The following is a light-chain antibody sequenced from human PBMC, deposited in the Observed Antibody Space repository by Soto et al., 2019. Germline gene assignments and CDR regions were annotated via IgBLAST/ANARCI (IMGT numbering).Light chain of an antibody. CDR3: QQFDSSVT. Sequence: EIVLTQSPGSLSLSPGERATLSCRASQSVSSTFFAWYQQRPGHAPRLLMYGASSRATGIPERFSGSGSGTDITLTISRLEPEDFAGYYCQQFDSSVTFGQGTKVEIK. J-gene: IGKJ1*01. CDR1: QSVSSTF. CDR2: GAS. V-gene: IGKV3-20*01.